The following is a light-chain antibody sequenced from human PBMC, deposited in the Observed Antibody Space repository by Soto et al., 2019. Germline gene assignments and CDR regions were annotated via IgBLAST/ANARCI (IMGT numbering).Light chain of an antibody. V-gene: IGKV1-8*01. CDR1: QGISSY. J-gene: IGKJ3*01. CDR2: AAS. Sequence: AIRMTQSPSSFSASTGDRVTITCRASQGISSYLAWYQQKPGKAPKLLIYAASTLQSGVPSRFSGSGSATDFTLTISSLQSEDFATYYCHQYHNSPLTFGAGT. CDR3: HQYHNSPLT.